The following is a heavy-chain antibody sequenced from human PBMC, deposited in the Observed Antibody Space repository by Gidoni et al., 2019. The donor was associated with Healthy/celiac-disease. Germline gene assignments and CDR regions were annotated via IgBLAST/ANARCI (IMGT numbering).Heavy chain of an antibody. CDR1: GYSFSSGYY. Sequence: QVQLQESGPGLVKPSETLSLTCAVSGYSFSSGYYWGLIRQPPGKGLEWIGSIYQSGSTSYNPSLKSRVTISVDTSKNQFSLKLSSVTAAETAVYYCAREYYYDSSGYYGRPDIMRLDAFDIWGQGTMVTVSS. D-gene: IGHD3-22*01. CDR3: AREYYYDSSGYYGRPDIMRLDAFDI. V-gene: IGHV4-38-2*01. CDR2: IYQSGST. J-gene: IGHJ3*02.